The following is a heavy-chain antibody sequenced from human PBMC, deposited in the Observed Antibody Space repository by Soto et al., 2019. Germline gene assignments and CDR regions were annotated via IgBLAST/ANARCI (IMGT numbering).Heavy chain of an antibody. D-gene: IGHD3-10*01. CDR3: ARQVVDGTVAGSGSFAY. CDR1: GGSISSTSYY. Sequence: QLQLQESGPGLVKPSETLSLTCTVSGGSISSTSYYWVWIRQPPGKGLEWIGTFYYSGSTYYNPSIKRRVALAVDTSENQFSVKLGSVTAADTAVYYCARQVVDGTVAGSGSFAYWGQGTLVTVSS. J-gene: IGHJ4*02. CDR2: FYYSGST. V-gene: IGHV4-39*01.